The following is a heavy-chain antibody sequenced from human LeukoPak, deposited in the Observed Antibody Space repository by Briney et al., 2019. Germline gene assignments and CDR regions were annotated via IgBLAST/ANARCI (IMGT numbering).Heavy chain of an antibody. CDR2: IYYSGST. Sequence: SQTLSLTCTVSGGSISSGGYYLSWIRQHPGKGLEWIVYIYYSGSTYYNPSLKSRVTISVDTSKNQFSLKLSSVTAADTAVYYCAGWELLSRTRYYFDYWGQGTLVTVSS. CDR3: AGWELLSRTRYYFDY. D-gene: IGHD1-26*01. CDR1: GGSISSGGYY. J-gene: IGHJ4*02. V-gene: IGHV4-31*03.